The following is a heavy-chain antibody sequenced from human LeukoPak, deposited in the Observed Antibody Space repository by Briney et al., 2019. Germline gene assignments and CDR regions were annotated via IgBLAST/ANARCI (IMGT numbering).Heavy chain of an antibody. CDR2: IRYDGSNK. Sequence: GGSLRLSCAASGFTFNNAWMSWVRQPPGKGLEWVAFIRYDGSNKHYADSVKGRFTISRDNSKNTLYLQMNSLRADDTAVYYCAKRRGLELTYYYHMDVWGKGTTVTVSS. CDR3: AKRRGLELTYYYHMDV. D-gene: IGHD1-7*01. J-gene: IGHJ6*03. V-gene: IGHV3-30*02. CDR1: GFTFNNAW.